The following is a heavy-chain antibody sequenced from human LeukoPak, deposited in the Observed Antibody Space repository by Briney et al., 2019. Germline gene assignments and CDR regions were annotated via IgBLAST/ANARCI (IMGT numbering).Heavy chain of an antibody. CDR1: GDSISSSNCY. V-gene: IGHV4-39*07. CDR3: ARVYCGGDCPIDY. D-gene: IGHD2-21*02. CDR2: IYFSGGT. Sequence: SETLSLTCTVSGDSISSSNCYWGWIRQPPGKGLEWIGSIYFSGGTYYNASLKSRVTISVDTSKNQFSLKLSSVTAADTAVYYCARVYCGGDCPIDYWGQGTLVTVSS. J-gene: IGHJ4*02.